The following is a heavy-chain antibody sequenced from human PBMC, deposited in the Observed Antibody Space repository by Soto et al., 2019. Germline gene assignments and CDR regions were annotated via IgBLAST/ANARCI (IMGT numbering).Heavy chain of an antibody. V-gene: IGHV3-33*01. CDR2: ISTARTNE. J-gene: IGHJ3*02. CDR3: ARGVIKDAGGACDI. D-gene: IGHD1-26*01. Sequence: QVQLVESGGGVVQPGTSLKLSCTASGFSFSDYIIHWLRQAPGRGLEWVAAISTARTNEAYAHSVRDRFSISRDNSMSTLFLQMHSLRAEDTAIYYVARGVIKDAGGACDIWGQGPTVTVS. CDR1: GFSFSDYI.